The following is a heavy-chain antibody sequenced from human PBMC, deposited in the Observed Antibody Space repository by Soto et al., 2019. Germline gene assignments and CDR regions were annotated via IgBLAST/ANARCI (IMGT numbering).Heavy chain of an antibody. V-gene: IGHV3-30*04. CDR2: ISYDGSNK. CDR1: GFTFSSYA. Sequence: GRSLRLSCAASGFTFSSYAMHWDRQAAGKGLEWEAVISYDGSNKYYADSVKGLFTISRDNSKNTLYLQMNSLRAEDTAVYYCARERLHDAFDIWGQGTMVTVSS. CDR3: ARERLHDAFDI. J-gene: IGHJ3*02.